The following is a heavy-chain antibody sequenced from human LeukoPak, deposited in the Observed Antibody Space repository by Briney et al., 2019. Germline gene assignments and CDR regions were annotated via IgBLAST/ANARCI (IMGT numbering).Heavy chain of an antibody. D-gene: IGHD6-13*01. J-gene: IGHJ4*02. Sequence: GGSLRLSCAASGFTFSTSWMSWVRQVPGKGLEWVANIKKDGSETYYVDSVRGRFTISRDNAKNSLFLQMNSLRAEDTAVYYCARGPLIAAAGTWWGQGTLVTVSS. V-gene: IGHV3-7*03. CDR3: ARGPLIAAAGTW. CDR1: GFTFSTSW. CDR2: IKKDGSET.